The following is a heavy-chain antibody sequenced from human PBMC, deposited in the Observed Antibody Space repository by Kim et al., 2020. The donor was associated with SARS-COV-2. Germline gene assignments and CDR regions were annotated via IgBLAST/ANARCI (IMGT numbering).Heavy chain of an antibody. V-gene: IGHV3-9*01. J-gene: IGHJ4*02. Sequence: GGSLRLSYAASGFTFDDYAMHWVRQAPGKGLEWVSGITWNSGIIGYADSVKGRFTISRDNAKNSLYLQMNSLRAEDTALYYCAKVGGSGSYYLSYFDYWGQGTLVTVSS. CDR1: GFTFDDYA. CDR2: ITWNSGII. D-gene: IGHD3-10*01. CDR3: AKVGGSGSYYLSYFDY.